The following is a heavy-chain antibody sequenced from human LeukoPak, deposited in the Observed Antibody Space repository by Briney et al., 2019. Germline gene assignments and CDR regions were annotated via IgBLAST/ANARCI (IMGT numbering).Heavy chain of an antibody. CDR1: GYSFTSYW. CDR3: ARHTQNPYYFDY. CDR2: IYPGDSDT. V-gene: IGHV5-51*01. J-gene: IGHJ4*02. Sequence: PGESLKISCKCSGYSFTSYWIGWVLQMPGKSLESMGIIYPGDSDTRYSPSFQGQVTIPADKSISTAYLQWSSLKASDTAMYYCARHTQNPYYFDYWGQGTLVTVSS. D-gene: IGHD1-14*01.